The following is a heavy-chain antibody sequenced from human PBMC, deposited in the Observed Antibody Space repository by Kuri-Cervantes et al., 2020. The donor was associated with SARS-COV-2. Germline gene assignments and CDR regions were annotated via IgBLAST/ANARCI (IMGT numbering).Heavy chain of an antibody. V-gene: IGHV3-30*03. CDR2: ISYDGSNK. J-gene: IGHJ3*02. CDR3: ARGSVTRIVAVNDDASHT. Sequence: GESLKISCAASGFTFSSYGMHWVRQAPGKGLEWVAVISYDGSNKYYADSMKGRFTISRDDAKNTVFLQMKSLRAEDTALYYCARGSVTRIVAVNDDASHTWGQGTMVTVSS. CDR1: GFTFSSYG. D-gene: IGHD3-22*01.